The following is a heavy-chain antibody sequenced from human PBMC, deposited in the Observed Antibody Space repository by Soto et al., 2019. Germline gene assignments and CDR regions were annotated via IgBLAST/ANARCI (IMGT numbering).Heavy chain of an antibody. D-gene: IGHD5-18*01. CDR1: GGTFSSYA. CDR2: IIPIFGTA. Sequence: WASVKVSCKASGGTFSSYAISWVRQAPGQGLEWMGGIIPIFGTANYAQKFQGRVTITADKSTSTAYMELSSLRAEDTAVYYCAKDGPHAAMVKACDYWGQGTLVTVSS. V-gene: IGHV1-69*06. J-gene: IGHJ4*02. CDR3: AKDGPHAAMVKACDY.